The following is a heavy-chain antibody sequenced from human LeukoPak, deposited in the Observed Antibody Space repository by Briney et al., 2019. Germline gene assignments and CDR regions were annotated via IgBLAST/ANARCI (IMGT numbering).Heavy chain of an antibody. CDR3: ARADCSGSTCYLRRSWFDP. CDR1: GFTFSSFD. J-gene: IGHJ5*02. CDR2: ISTSSRYI. V-gene: IGHV3-21*01. D-gene: IGHD2-2*01. Sequence: GGSLRLSCAASGFTFSSFDMNWVRQAPGKGLEWVSSISTSSRYIYYRDPVKGRFTISRDDAKNSLYLQMNSLRVEDTAVYYCARADCSGSTCYLRRSWFDPWGQGTLVAVSS.